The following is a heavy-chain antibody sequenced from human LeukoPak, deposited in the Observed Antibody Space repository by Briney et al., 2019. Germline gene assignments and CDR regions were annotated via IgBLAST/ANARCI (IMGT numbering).Heavy chain of an antibody. Sequence: SVKVSCKASGGTFSSYAISWVRQAPGQGLEWMGGIIPIFGTANYAQKFQGRVTITTDESTSTAYMELSSLRSEDTAVYYCARVGEIAVALYAEFEGAFDIWGQGTMVTVSS. CDR3: ARVGEIAVALYAEFEGAFDI. CDR1: GGTFSSYA. V-gene: IGHV1-69*05. J-gene: IGHJ3*02. CDR2: IIPIFGTA. D-gene: IGHD6-19*01.